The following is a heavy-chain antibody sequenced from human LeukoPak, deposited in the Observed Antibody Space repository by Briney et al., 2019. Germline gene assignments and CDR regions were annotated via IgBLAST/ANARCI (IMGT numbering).Heavy chain of an antibody. J-gene: IGHJ4*02. Sequence: PSETLSLTCAVYGGSFSGYYWSWIRQPPGKGLEWIGEINHSGSTNYNPSLKSRVTISVDTSKNQFSLKLSSVTAADTAVYYCATRPVYYYDSSGDYWGQGTLVTVSS. CDR3: ATRPVYYYDSSGDY. D-gene: IGHD3-22*01. CDR2: INHSGST. V-gene: IGHV4-34*01. CDR1: GGSFSGYY.